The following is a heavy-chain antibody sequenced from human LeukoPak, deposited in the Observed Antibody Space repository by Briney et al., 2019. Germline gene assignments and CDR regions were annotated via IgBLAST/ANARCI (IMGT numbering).Heavy chain of an antibody. CDR2: INHSGST. CDR1: GGSFSGYY. J-gene: IGHJ5*02. Sequence: SETLSLTCAVYGGSFSGYYWSWIRQPPGKGLEWIGEINHSGSTNYNPSLKSRVTISVDTSKNQFSLKLSSVTAADTAVYYCTRDPRRHCSSTSCLGFDPWGQGTLVTVSS. D-gene: IGHD2-2*01. CDR3: TRDPRRHCSSTSCLGFDP. V-gene: IGHV4-34*01.